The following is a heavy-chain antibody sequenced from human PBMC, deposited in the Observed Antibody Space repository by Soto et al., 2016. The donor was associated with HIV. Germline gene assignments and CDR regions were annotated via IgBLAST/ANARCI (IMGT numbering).Heavy chain of an antibody. CDR1: GGSISSYY. CDR2: IYYSGST. Sequence: QVQLQESGPGLVKPSETLSLTCTVSGGSISSYYWSWIRQPPGKGLEWIGYIYYSGSTNYNPSLKSRVTISVDTSKNQFSLKLSSVTAADTAVYYCARVVDSGSYFAFGYWGQGPWSPSPQ. D-gene: IGHD1-26*01. V-gene: IGHV4-59*01. J-gene: IGHJ4*02. CDR3: ARVVDSGSYFAFGY.